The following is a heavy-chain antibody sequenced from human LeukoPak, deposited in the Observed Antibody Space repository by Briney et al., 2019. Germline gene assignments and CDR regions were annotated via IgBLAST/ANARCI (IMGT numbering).Heavy chain of an antibody. V-gene: IGHV3-73*01. CDR2: IRSKANCYAT. CDR3: AKGGVPRGSGSYYDPNYYYYYMDV. Sequence: GGSLRLSCAAPGFTFSGSAMHWVRQASGKGLEWVGRIRSKANCYATAYAASVKGRFTISRDNSKNTLYLQMNSLRAEDTAVYYCAKGGVPRGSGSYYDPNYYYYYMDVWGKGTTVTISS. D-gene: IGHD3-10*01. CDR1: GFTFSGSA. J-gene: IGHJ6*03.